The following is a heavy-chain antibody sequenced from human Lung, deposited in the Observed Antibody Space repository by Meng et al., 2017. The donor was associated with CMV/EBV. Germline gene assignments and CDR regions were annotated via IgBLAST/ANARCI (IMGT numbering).Heavy chain of an antibody. CDR2: IYTTGTT. D-gene: IGHD5-24*01. CDR3: ARGANGFNLGFFDS. CDR1: GGSVSGGTYS. Sequence: QVQLQESGPGLVKPSQTLSLTCPCSGGSVSGGTYSWSWIRQPAGKGLEWIGRIYTTGTTNYNPSLKSRVIISADTSKNQFSLRLTSVTAADTAVYYCARGANGFNLGFFDSWGQGNLVTVSS. V-gene: IGHV4-61*02. J-gene: IGHJ4*02.